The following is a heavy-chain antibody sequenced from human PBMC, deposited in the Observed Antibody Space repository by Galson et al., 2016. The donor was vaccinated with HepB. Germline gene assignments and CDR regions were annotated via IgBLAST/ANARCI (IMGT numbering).Heavy chain of an antibody. CDR1: GFTFSSYG. J-gene: IGHJ1*01. Sequence: SLRLSCAASGFTFSSYGMHWVRQAPGKGLEWVAFISYDGSNEYYADSVKGRFTISRDNSKNTLYLQMNSLRAEDTAVYYCTKGPVAYCGGDCFSEYFHPWGQGTLVTVSS. CDR3: TKGPVAYCGGDCFSEYFHP. D-gene: IGHD2-21*02. V-gene: IGHV3-30*18. CDR2: ISYDGSNE.